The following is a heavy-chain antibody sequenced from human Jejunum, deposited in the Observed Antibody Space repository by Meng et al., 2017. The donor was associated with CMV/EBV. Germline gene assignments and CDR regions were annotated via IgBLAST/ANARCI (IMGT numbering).Heavy chain of an antibody. V-gene: IGHV4-61*08. CDR2: VEDGGTT. CDR3: ARGGWGNWNFEH. D-gene: IGHD3-16*01. Sequence: SRASLTPPDCSWFWIRLPPGKGLEWIGLVEDGGTTRYKPSLVSRVSISVDTSKNQFSLTLNSVTAADTAIYYCARGGWGNWNFEHWGQGKLVTVSS. J-gene: IGHJ4*02. CDR1: RASLTPPDCS.